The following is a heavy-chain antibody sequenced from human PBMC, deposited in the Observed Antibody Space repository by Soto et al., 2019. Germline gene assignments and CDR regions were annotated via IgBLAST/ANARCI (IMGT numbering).Heavy chain of an antibody. CDR2: INPDNGAT. Sequence: ASVKVSCKVSGYTFTGYYLHWARQAPGQGLEWMGWINPDNGATNYAQKFQGRVTMTRDTSISTAYMELSRLRPDDTAVYYCARDLGVVNYYYGMDVWGQGTTVTVSS. CDR1: GYTFTGYY. J-gene: IGHJ6*02. V-gene: IGHV1-2*02. CDR3: ARDLGVVNYYYGMDV. D-gene: IGHD2-15*01.